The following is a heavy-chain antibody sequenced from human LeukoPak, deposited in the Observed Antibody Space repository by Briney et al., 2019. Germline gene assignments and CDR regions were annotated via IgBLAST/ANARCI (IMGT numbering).Heavy chain of an antibody. V-gene: IGHV3-21*01. CDR2: IGSNGYYI. Sequence: GGSLRLSCAASGFTFSSYTMNWVRQAPGKGLEWVSSIGSNGYYIYYADSLRGRFTISRDNAKNSLYLQVNSLRAEDTAVYYCAREAGYYHSSNRDAFDIWGQGTMVTVSS. CDR1: GFTFSSYT. CDR3: AREAGYYHSSNRDAFDI. J-gene: IGHJ3*02. D-gene: IGHD3-22*01.